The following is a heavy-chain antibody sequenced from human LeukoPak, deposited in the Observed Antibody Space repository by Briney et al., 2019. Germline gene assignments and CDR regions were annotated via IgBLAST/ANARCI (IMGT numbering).Heavy chain of an antibody. D-gene: IGHD5-24*01. J-gene: IGHJ2*01. CDR1: GGSISSGGYY. CDR3: ARQDVEMARDWYFDL. CDR2: IYHSGST. V-gene: IGHV4-30-2*01. Sequence: SETLSLTCTVSGGSISSGGYYWSWIRQPPGKGLGWIGYIYHSGSTYYNPSLKSRVTISVDRSKNQFCLKLSSVTAADTAVYYCARQDVEMARDWYFDLWGRGTLVTVSS.